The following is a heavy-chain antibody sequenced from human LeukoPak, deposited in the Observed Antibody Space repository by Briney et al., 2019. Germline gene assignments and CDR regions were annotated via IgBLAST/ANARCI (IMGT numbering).Heavy chain of an antibody. CDR1: GYTFTSYD. D-gene: IGHD2-21*01. J-gene: IGHJ5*02. V-gene: IGHV1-8*03. Sequence: ASVKVSCKASGYTFTSYDINWVRQAPAQGLEWMGWMNPNSGNTGYAQKFQGRVTITRNTSISTAYMELSSLRSEDTAVYYCARSVARGQFDPWGQGTLVTVSS. CDR2: MNPNSGNT. CDR3: ARSVARGQFDP.